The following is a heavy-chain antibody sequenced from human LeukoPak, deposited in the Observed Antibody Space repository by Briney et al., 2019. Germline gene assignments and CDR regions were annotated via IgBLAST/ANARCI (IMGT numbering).Heavy chain of an antibody. CDR3: VRGQTIDY. Sequence: GGSLRLSCTTSGFTCSNYLMYWGRQAPGKGLVWVSRIKSDGTGITYTDSVEGRFTISRDNAKNTLYLQMNSLRDEDTAVYYCVRGQTIDYWGQGTLVTVSS. V-gene: IGHV3-74*01. CDR1: GFTCSNYL. CDR2: IKSDGTGI. D-gene: IGHD3-3*01. J-gene: IGHJ4*02.